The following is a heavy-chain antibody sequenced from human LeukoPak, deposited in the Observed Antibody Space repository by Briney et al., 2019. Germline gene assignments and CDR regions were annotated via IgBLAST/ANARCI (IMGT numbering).Heavy chain of an antibody. J-gene: IGHJ4*02. Sequence: SETLSLTCTVSGGSISSSSYYWGWIRQPPGKGLEWIGSIYYSGSTYYNPSLKSRVTISVDTSKNQFSLKLSSVTAADTAVYYCARGPLTAADPFDYWGQGTLVTVSS. D-gene: IGHD6-13*01. CDR2: IYYSGST. CDR3: ARGPLTAADPFDY. V-gene: IGHV4-39*07. CDR1: GGSISSSSYY.